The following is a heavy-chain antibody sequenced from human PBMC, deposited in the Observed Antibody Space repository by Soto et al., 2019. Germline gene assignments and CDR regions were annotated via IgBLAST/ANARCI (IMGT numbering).Heavy chain of an antibody. J-gene: IGHJ4*02. D-gene: IGHD6-13*01. V-gene: IGHV5-51*01. Sequence: GESLKISCQCSRYTFSNFWIAWVRQLPGKGLEYMGIIYPGASETRYSPSFHGKVTISADRSIGTAYLQWSSLEASESAFYFCARSPRSSTYFDYWGQGALVTVSS. CDR1: RYTFSNFW. CDR3: ARSPRSSTYFDY. CDR2: IYPGASET.